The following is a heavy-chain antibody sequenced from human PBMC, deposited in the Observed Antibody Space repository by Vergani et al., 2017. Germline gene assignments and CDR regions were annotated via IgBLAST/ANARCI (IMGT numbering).Heavy chain of an antibody. CDR2: INHSGST. CDR3: ARAGAAAGTGWFDP. V-gene: IGHV4-39*07. J-gene: IGHJ5*02. D-gene: IGHD6-13*01. CDR1: GGSISSSGYY. Sequence: QLQLQESGPGLVKPSETLSLTCTVSGGSISSSGYYWSWIRQPPGKGLEWIGEINHSGSTNYNPSLKSRVTISVDTSKNQFSLKLSSVTAADTAVYYCARAGAAAGTGWFDPWGQGTLVTVSS.